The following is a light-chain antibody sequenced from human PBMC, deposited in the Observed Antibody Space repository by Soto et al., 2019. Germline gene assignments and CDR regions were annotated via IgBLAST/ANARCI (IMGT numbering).Light chain of an antibody. CDR2: GAS. Sequence: EIVLTQSPGTMSLSPGEMATLSCRASQSVSSSYLAWDQQKPGQAPRLLIYGASSRATGIPDRFSGSGSGTAFTLTISRLEPEDFAVFYCQQYGSSPTWTVGQGTKVEVK. CDR1: QSVSSSY. CDR3: QQYGSSPTWT. V-gene: IGKV3-20*01. J-gene: IGKJ1*01.